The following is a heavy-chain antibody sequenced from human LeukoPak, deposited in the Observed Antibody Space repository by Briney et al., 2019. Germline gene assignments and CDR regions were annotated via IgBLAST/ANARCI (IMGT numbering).Heavy chain of an antibody. CDR3: ARDRTRHPY. D-gene: IGHD3/OR15-3a*01. V-gene: IGHV3-7*05. J-gene: IGHJ4*02. CDR2: IKPDGSEK. Sequence: PSETLSLTCTVSGGSISSDYWSWIRQPPGKGLEWVANIKPDGSEKYYVDSMMGRFTISRDNAKNSLYLEMNSLRAEDTAVYYCARDRTRHPYWGQGTLVTVSS. CDR1: GGSISSDY.